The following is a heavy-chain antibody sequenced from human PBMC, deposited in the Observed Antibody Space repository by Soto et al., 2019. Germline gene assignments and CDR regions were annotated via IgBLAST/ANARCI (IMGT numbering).Heavy chain of an antibody. CDR3: ATRRITMIVVANTGAFDI. V-gene: IGHV1-24*01. Sequence: ASVKVSYKVSGYTLTELSMHWVRQAPGKGLEWMGGFDPEDGETIYAQKFQGRVTMTEDTSTDTAYMELSSLRSEDTAVYYCATRRITMIVVANTGAFDIWGQGTMVTVSS. J-gene: IGHJ3*02. CDR1: GYTLTELS. D-gene: IGHD3-22*01. CDR2: FDPEDGET.